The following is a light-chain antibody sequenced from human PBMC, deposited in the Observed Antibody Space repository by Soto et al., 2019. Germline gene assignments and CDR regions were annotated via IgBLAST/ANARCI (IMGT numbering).Light chain of an antibody. CDR1: SSDY. V-gene: IGLV2-14*01. J-gene: IGLJ1*01. Sequence: QSVLTQPASVSGSPGQSITISCTGTSSDYVSWYQQHPGKAPKFLISEFSNRPSGISNRFSGSKSGNTASLTISGLQADDEADYYCSSYTSSSTYVFGTGTKVTVL. CDR2: EFS. CDR3: SSYTSSSTYV.